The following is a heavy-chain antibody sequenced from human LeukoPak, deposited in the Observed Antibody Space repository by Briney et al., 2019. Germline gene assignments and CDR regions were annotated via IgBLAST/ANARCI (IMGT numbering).Heavy chain of an antibody. CDR2: INHSGST. J-gene: IGHJ4*02. Sequence: TSSETLSLTCAVYGGSFSGYYWSWIRQPPGRGLEWIGEINHSGSTNYNPSLKSRVTISVDTSKNQFSLKLSSVTAADTAVYYCATTYYDFWSGTRYFDYWGQGTLVTVSS. D-gene: IGHD3-3*01. CDR1: GGSFSGYY. V-gene: IGHV4-34*01. CDR3: ATTYYDFWSGTRYFDY.